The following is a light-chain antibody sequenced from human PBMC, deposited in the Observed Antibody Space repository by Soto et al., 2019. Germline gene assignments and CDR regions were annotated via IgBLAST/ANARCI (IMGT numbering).Light chain of an antibody. CDR2: GNN. V-gene: IGLV1-40*01. CDR3: SAYRISSTE. J-gene: IGLJ2*01. Sequence: QSVLTQAPSVSGAPGQRFTISCTGSSSNLGAGYDVHWYQQLPGTAPKLLIFGNNNRPSGVPDRFSGSKSGASASLAITGLQAEDEADYYCSAYRISSTEFGGGTKLTVL. CDR1: SSNLGAGYD.